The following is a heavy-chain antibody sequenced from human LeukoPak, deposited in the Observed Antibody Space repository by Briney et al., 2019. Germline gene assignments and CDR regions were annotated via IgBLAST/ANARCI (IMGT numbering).Heavy chain of an antibody. V-gene: IGHV3-66*01. CDR3: IGHGGYSF. Sequence: GGSLRLSCLASGFTVGNNHMSWVRQAPGKGLEWVSIIYDSGRTNYADSVKGRFTISRDNSKNTLYLQMNSLRADDTALYYCIGHGGYSFWGQGTLVAVSS. D-gene: IGHD4-23*01. J-gene: IGHJ4*02. CDR1: GFTVGNNH. CDR2: IYDSGRT.